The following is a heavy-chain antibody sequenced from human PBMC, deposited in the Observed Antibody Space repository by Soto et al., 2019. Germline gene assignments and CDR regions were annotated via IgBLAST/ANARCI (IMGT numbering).Heavy chain of an antibody. CDR2: IHGDGDYI. CDR3: ARAYLVVTHRVIDY. V-gene: IGHV3-23*01. CDR1: GFTFSCCA. Sequence: PGWSLRLSCAASGFTFSCCAMSWVRQAPGKGLDYVSAIHGDGDYIHYSDSVKGRFTISRDNSRNTLYLQMNSLRADDTAVYYCARAYLVVTHRVIDYWGQGNLLTVSS. D-gene: IGHD2-2*01. J-gene: IGHJ4*02.